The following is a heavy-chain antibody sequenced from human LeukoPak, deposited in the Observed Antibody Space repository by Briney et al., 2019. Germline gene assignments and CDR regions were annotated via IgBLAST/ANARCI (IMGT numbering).Heavy chain of an antibody. CDR2: INSDGSST. CDR1: GFTFSSYW. CDR3: ARDRGYDFGTDY. Sequence: GGSLRLSCAAYGFTFSSYWMHWVRQAPGKGLVWVSRINSDGSSTSYADSVKGRFTISRDNAKNTLYLQMNSLRAEDTAVYYCARDRGYDFGTDYWGQGTLVTVSS. V-gene: IGHV3-74*01. J-gene: IGHJ4*02. D-gene: IGHD3/OR15-3a*01.